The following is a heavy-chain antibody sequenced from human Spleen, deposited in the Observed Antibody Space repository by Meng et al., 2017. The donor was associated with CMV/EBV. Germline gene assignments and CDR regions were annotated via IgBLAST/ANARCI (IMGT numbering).Heavy chain of an antibody. CDR2: ITHDGTT. J-gene: IGHJ4*02. V-gene: IGHV3-15*01. CDR3: TTVTHRPV. CDR1: GFNFIGAW. Sequence: SLRLACEVSGFNFIGAWMSWVRQAPGKGLEWIGRITHDGTTYYAAPVTDRITISRDDSKSMLYLQMNSLKIEDTAVYYCTTVTHRPVRGQGTLVTVSS.